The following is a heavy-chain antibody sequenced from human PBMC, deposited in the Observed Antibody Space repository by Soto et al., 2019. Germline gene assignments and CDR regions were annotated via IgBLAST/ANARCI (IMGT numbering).Heavy chain of an antibody. Sequence: GSLRLSCAASGFSFSLYWMHWVRQAPGKGLVWVSRINGDGSDTSYGDSVKGRFTTSRDNAKNTLYLHMNSLGAEDTAVYYCARDFGEVGATAVYDIWGQGTMVT. CDR1: GFSFSLYW. CDR2: INGDGSDT. CDR3: ARDFGEVGATAVYDI. D-gene: IGHD1-26*01. J-gene: IGHJ3*02. V-gene: IGHV3-74*01.